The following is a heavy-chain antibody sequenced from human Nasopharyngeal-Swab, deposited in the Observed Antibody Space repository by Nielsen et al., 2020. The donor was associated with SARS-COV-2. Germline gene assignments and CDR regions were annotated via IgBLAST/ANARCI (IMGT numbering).Heavy chain of an antibody. CDR1: GFTFSSFG. CDR3: ARDAPAHYVAFY. J-gene: IGHJ4*02. Sequence: GGSLRLSCAASGFTFSSFGMHWVRQAPGKGLEWVAFIAHDASNEYYGDSVKGRFSISRDSSKNTLYLQMDSLRGEDTAVYYCARDAPAHYVAFYWGRGTLVTVSS. V-gene: IGHV3-30*03. CDR2: IAHDASNE. D-gene: IGHD3-16*01.